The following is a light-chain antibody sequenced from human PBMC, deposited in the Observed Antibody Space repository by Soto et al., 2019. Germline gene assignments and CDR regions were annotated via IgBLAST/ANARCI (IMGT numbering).Light chain of an antibody. Sequence: IQLTQSTYSLSAAVGDRVTINGRASQKFSRYLNWYQQKPGRAPKVLIYAASSLQIGVPRRFSGSESGTDFTLTISSLHPEDFGTYYCQQSFSLPISFGQGTRLEI. CDR3: QQSFSLPIS. J-gene: IGKJ5*01. CDR2: AAS. CDR1: QKFSRY. V-gene: IGKV1-39*01.